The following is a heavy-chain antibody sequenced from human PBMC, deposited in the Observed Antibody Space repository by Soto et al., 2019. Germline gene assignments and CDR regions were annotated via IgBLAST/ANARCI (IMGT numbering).Heavy chain of an antibody. J-gene: IGHJ4*02. CDR2: IYYSGST. CDR1: GGSISSGGYY. D-gene: IGHD2-2*01. Sequence: QVQLQESGPGLVKPSQTLSLTCTVSGGSISSGGYYWSWIRQHPGKGLEWIGYIYYSGSTYYDPSLKSRVTISVDTAKNQSSLKLSFVTAADTAVYYCARGRSSTSPYPIGYWGQGTLVTVSS. CDR3: ARGRSSTSPYPIGY. V-gene: IGHV4-31*03.